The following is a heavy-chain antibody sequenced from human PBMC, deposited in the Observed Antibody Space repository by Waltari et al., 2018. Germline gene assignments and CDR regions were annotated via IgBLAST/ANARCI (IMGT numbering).Heavy chain of an antibody. V-gene: IGHV3-53*01. J-gene: IGHJ4*02. CDR1: GFTVSSNY. CDR3: ARVSWGSSGYDDY. D-gene: IGHD3-22*01. CDR2: IYSGGST. Sequence: EVQLVESGGGLIQPGGSLRLSCAASGFTVSSNYMSWVRQAPGKGLEWVSVIYSGGSTYYADSVKGRFTISRDNSKNTLYLKMNSLRAEDTAVYYCARVSWGSSGYDDYWGQGTLVTVSS.